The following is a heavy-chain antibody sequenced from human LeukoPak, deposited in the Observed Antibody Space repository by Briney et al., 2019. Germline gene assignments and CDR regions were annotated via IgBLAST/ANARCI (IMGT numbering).Heavy chain of an antibody. J-gene: IGHJ4*02. CDR1: GFTFDDYA. CDR2: ISWNSGSI. Sequence: GGSLRLSCAASGFTFDDYAMHWVRQAPGKGLEWVSGISWNSGSIGYADSVKGRSTISRDNAKNSLYLQMNSLRAEDTALYYCAKDMGSSGWYRLDYWGQGTLVTVSS. CDR3: AKDMGSSGWYRLDY. V-gene: IGHV3-9*01. D-gene: IGHD6-19*01.